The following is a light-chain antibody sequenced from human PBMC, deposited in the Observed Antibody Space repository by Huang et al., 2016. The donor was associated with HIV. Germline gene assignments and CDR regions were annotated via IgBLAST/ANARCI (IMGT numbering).Light chain of an antibody. Sequence: EIVMTQSPATLSVSPGERATLSCRASQSVSNNLAWDQQKPGLAPTLLIYGASTRATGIPARFSCSGSGTRFTLTISSLQSEDFAVYYCQQYNNWPPEYTFGQGTKLEIK. J-gene: IGKJ2*01. V-gene: IGKV3-15*01. CDR2: GAS. CDR3: QQYNNWPPEYT. CDR1: QSVSNN.